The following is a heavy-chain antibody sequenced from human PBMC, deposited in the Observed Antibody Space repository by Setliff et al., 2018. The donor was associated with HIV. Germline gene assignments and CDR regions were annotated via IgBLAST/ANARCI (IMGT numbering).Heavy chain of an antibody. Sequence: GSLRLSCAASGFRFSDYAMTWVRQAPGKGLEWVSGISASGGGTYYADSVRGRFTISRDNSKNTLHLQMSSLSADDTAVYYCARAPSWQRQVDYWGQGTLVTVSS. D-gene: IGHD6-25*01. CDR2: ISASGGGT. V-gene: IGHV3-23*01. J-gene: IGHJ4*02. CDR3: ARAPSWQRQVDY. CDR1: GFRFSDYA.